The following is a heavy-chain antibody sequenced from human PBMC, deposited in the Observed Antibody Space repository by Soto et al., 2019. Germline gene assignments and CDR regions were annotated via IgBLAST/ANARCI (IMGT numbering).Heavy chain of an antibody. CDR3: ATGLRGYSYGPEY. V-gene: IGHV3-48*03. Sequence: EVQLVESGGGLVQPGGSLRLSCAASGFTFSSCEMNWVRQAPGKGLEWVSYISNTGNTIFYADSVRGRFTISRDNAKKSLFLQMSSLRAEDTAVHYCATGLRGYSYGPEYWGQGTLVTVSS. D-gene: IGHD2-15*01. CDR2: ISNTGNTI. J-gene: IGHJ4*02. CDR1: GFTFSSCE.